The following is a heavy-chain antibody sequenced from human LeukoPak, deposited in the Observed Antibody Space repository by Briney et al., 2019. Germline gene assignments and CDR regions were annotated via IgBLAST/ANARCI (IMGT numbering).Heavy chain of an antibody. J-gene: IGHJ4*02. CDR2: ISYDGSNK. CDR3: ARDPGTLQYNGYDWYFDY. CDR1: GFTFSSYG. V-gene: IGHV3-30*03. Sequence: GGSLRLSCAASGFTFSSYGMHWVRQAPGKGLEWVAVISYDGSNKYYADSVKGRFTISRDNSKNTLYLQMNSLREEDTAVYYCARDPGTLQYNGYDWYFDYWGQGSLVTVSS. D-gene: IGHD5-12*01.